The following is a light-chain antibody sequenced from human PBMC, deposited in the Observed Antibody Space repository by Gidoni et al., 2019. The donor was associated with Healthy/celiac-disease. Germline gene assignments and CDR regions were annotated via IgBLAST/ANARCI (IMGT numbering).Light chain of an antibody. CDR1: QSISSY. CDR2: AAS. Sequence: IKMTQSPPSLAASVGDRVTITCRASQSISSYVKWYQQKPGKAPKLLIYAASSLKSGVPSSFSGSGYGTDFTLTISSLQQEDFATYYCQQSYSNPYTFGQGTKLEIK. CDR3: QQSYSNPYT. J-gene: IGKJ2*01. V-gene: IGKV1-39*01.